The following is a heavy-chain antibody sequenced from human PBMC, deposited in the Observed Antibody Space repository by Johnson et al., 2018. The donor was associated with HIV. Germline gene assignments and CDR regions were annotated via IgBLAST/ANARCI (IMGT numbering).Heavy chain of an antibody. CDR3: APPCRRCRGAGFDS. Sequence: QVQLVESGGGWVEPGGSLRLSCAASGSTFSDYYMSWIRQAPGTGLAWVSYISSSGSTIYYADSVKGRFTISRDNAKNSLYLQMNSLRAGDTAVYYCAPPCRRCRGAGFDSWGQGTMVPLSS. J-gene: IGHJ3*02. CDR1: GSTFSDYY. D-gene: IGHD3-10*01. CDR2: ISSSGSTI. V-gene: IGHV3-11*04.